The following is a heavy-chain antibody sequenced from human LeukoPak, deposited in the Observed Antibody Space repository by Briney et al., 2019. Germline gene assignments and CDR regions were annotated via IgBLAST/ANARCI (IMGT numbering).Heavy chain of an antibody. D-gene: IGHD3-10*01. CDR2: ISGSSPTK. V-gene: IGHV3-48*04. CDR1: GFTFGNYG. CDR3: ARQPLGFPSFDY. Sequence: GGSLRLSCAASGFTFGNYGMKWLGQAPGKGLEGVSYISGSSPTKHFADSENGRFTISRDNAKNSLYLQMNGLRAEDTAIYYCARQPLGFPSFDYWGQGTLVTVSS. J-gene: IGHJ4*02.